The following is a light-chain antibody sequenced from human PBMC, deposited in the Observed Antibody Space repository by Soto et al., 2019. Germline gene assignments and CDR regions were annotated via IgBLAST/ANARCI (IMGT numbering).Light chain of an antibody. CDR3: QHYKNYPWT. V-gene: IGKV1-8*01. J-gene: IGKJ1*01. CDR1: QAVGRY. CDR2: GAS. Sequence: AIRMTQSPSSLSASAGDRVAIACRASQAVGRYLAWYQQKPGQAPKPLIYGASTLQSGVPSRFSGGGSGTDFTLTISCLQSEDFATYYCQHYKNYPWTFGQGTKVEIK.